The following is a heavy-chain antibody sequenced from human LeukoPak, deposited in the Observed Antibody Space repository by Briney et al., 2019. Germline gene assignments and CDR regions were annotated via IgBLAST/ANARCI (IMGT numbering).Heavy chain of an antibody. CDR3: ARVVRGDCNYYFHAMDF. D-gene: IGHD3-10*01. CDR2: IIPILDIA. V-gene: IGHV1-69*04. Sequence: GASVKVSCKASGGTFSSYAISWVRQAPGQGLEWMGRIIPILDIANHAQKFQGRVTITADKSTSTAYMELSSLRSEDTAVYYCARVVRGDCNYYFHAMDFWGQGTTVTVSS. CDR1: GGTFSSYA. J-gene: IGHJ6*02.